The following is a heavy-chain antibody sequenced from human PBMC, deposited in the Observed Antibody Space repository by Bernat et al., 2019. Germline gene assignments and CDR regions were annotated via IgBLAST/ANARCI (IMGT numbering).Heavy chain of an antibody. J-gene: IGHJ4*02. D-gene: IGHD3-22*01. CDR3: AKPIDHYYYDSSGYGGLGY. CDR2: INDLGST. Sequence: QVQLQQWGAGLLKPSETLSLACAVYGGSFSGYYWSWIRQPPGKGLEWIGEINDLGSTNYNPSLGSRVTISVDTSKNQFSLKLSSVTAADTAVYYCAKPIDHYYYDSSGYGGLGYWGQGTLVTVSS. V-gene: IGHV4-34*01. CDR1: GGSFSGYY.